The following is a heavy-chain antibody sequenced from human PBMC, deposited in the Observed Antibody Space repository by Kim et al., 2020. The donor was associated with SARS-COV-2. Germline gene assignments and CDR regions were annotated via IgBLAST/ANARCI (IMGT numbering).Heavy chain of an antibody. J-gene: IGHJ4*02. D-gene: IGHD3-16*01. CDR2: IYYSGST. CDR3: ARGSTDDYVWGSAIRGVDY. Sequence: SETLSLTCTVSGGSISSSSYYWGWIRQPPGKGLEWIGSIYYSGSTYYNPSLKSRVTISVDTSKNQFSLKLSSVTAADTAVYYCARGSTDDYVWGSAIRGVDYWGQGTLVTVSS. CDR1: GGSISSSSYY. V-gene: IGHV4-39*07.